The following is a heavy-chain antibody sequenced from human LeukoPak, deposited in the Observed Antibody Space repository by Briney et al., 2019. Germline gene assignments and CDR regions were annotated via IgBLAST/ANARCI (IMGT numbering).Heavy chain of an antibody. Sequence: GASVKVSCKASGYTFTSYDISWVRQAPGQGLEWMGGIIPIFGTANYAQKFQGRVTITADESTSTAYMELSSLRSEDTAVYYCARDTLAQYYDFWSGYSRFDPWGQGTLVTVSS. J-gene: IGHJ5*02. CDR1: GYTFTSYD. D-gene: IGHD3-3*01. V-gene: IGHV1-69*13. CDR2: IIPIFGTA. CDR3: ARDTLAQYYDFWSGYSRFDP.